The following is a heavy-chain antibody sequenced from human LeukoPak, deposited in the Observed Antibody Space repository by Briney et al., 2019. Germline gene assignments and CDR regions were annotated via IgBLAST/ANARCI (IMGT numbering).Heavy chain of an antibody. CDR3: AKDRARAYSSGWNDAFDI. Sequence: GGSLRLSCAASGFTFNYYAMSWVRQAPGKGLEWVSAISGSGGSTYYADSVKGRFTISRDNSKNTLYLQMNSLRAEDTAVYYCAKDRARAYSSGWNDAFDIWGQGTMVTVSS. J-gene: IGHJ3*02. CDR1: GFTFNYYA. D-gene: IGHD6-19*01. V-gene: IGHV3-23*01. CDR2: ISGSGGST.